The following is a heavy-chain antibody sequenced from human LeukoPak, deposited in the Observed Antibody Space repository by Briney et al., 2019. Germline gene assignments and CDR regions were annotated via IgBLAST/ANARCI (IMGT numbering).Heavy chain of an antibody. CDR1: GFTFSSYG. CDR3: AKVADTVTTYSPFDY. V-gene: IGHV3-30*02. Sequence: GSLRLSCAASGFTFSSYGMHWVRQAPGKGLEWVAFIRYDGSNKYYADSVKGRFTISRDNSKNTLYPQMNSLRAEDTAVYYCAKVADTVTTYSPFDYWGQGTLVTVSS. D-gene: IGHD4-17*01. CDR2: IRYDGSNK. J-gene: IGHJ4*02.